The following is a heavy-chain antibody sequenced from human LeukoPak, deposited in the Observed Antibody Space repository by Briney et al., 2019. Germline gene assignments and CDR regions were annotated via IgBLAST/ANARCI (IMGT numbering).Heavy chain of an antibody. V-gene: IGHV3-48*03. CDR2: ISSGGDTI. CDR3: AREVVAVKWFDP. Sequence: PGRSLRLSCTASGFTFGDYAMSWVRQAPGMGLEWVSYISSGGDTIYYASSVKGRFTISRDNAKNSLYLQMNNLRAEDTAVYYCAREVVAVKWFDPWGQGTLVTVSS. J-gene: IGHJ5*02. CDR1: GFTFGDYA. D-gene: IGHD2-15*01.